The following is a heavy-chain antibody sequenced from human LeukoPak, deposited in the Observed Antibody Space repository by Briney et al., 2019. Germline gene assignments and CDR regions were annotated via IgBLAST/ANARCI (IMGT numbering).Heavy chain of an antibody. CDR1: GFTFSSYA. Sequence: GGSLRLSCAASGFTFSSYALSWVRQAPGKGLEWVSAISGSSSTTFYADSVKGRFTISRDNAKNTLYLQMNSLRAEDTAVYYCARGYSSSFSVSGAFDIWGQGTMVTVSS. CDR2: ISGSSSTT. CDR3: ARGYSSSFSVSGAFDI. V-gene: IGHV3-23*01. D-gene: IGHD6-6*01. J-gene: IGHJ3*02.